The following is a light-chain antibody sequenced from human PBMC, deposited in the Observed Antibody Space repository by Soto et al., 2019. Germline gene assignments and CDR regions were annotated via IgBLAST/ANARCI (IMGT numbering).Light chain of an antibody. V-gene: IGLV2-14*01. CDR1: SSDVGGYNY. Sequence: QSALTQPASDSGSPGQSITIYCTGTSSDVGGYNYVSWYQQHPGKAPKLMIYDVSNRPSGVSNRFSGSKSGNTASLTISGLQAEDEADYYCSSYTSSSTLVVFGGGTKLTVL. CDR2: DVS. CDR3: SSYTSSSTLVV. J-gene: IGLJ2*01.